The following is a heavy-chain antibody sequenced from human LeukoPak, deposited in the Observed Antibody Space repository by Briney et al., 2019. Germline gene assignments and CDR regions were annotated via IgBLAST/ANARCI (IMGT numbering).Heavy chain of an antibody. Sequence: PGGSLRLSCAASGFTFSSYSMNWVRQAPGKGLEWVSAISGSGGSTYYADSVKGRFTISRDNSKNTLYLQMNSLRAEDTAVYYCAKGQWLDYYFDYWGQGTLVTVSS. D-gene: IGHD5-12*01. CDR1: GFTFSSYS. J-gene: IGHJ4*02. CDR2: ISGSGGST. V-gene: IGHV3-23*01. CDR3: AKGQWLDYYFDY.